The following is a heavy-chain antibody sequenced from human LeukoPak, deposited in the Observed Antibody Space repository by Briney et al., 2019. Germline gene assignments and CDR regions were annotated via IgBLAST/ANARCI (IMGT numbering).Heavy chain of an antibody. CDR3: ARVGAPSNDDSSGYQVDY. CDR1: GGSFSGYY. V-gene: IGHV4-34*01. CDR2: INHSGST. Sequence: SETLSLTCAVYGGSFSGYYWSWIRQPPGKGLEWIGEINHSGSTNHNPSLKSRVTISVDTSKNQFSLKLSSVTAADTAVYYCARVGAPSNDDSSGYQVDYWGQGTLVTVSS. J-gene: IGHJ4*02. D-gene: IGHD3-22*01.